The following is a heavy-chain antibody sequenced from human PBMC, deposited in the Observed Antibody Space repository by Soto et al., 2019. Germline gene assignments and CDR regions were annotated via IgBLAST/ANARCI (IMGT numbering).Heavy chain of an antibody. CDR3: ARRYGGTFDY. V-gene: IGHV4-59*08. CDR1: GGPISNYY. D-gene: IGHD2-15*01. CDR2: IYYSGST. J-gene: IGHJ4*02. Sequence: SETLSLTCTVSGGPISNYYWSWIRQPPGKGLEWIGYIYYSGSTNYNPSLKSRVTISVDTSKNQFSLKLSSVTAADTAVYYCARRYGGTFDYWGQGNLVTVSS.